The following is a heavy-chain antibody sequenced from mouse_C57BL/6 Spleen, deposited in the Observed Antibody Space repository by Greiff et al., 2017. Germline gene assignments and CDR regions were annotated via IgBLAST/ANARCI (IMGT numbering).Heavy chain of an antibody. CDR2: IDPETGGT. J-gene: IGHJ1*03. Sequence: QVQLQQSGAELVRPGASVTLSCKASGYTFPDYEMHWVKQTPVHGLEWIGAIDPETGGTAYNQKFKGKAILTADKSSSTAYMELRSLTSEDSAVYYCTRRPDYDGDGYCDVWGTGTTVTVSS. CDR3: TRRPDYDGDGYCDV. CDR1: GYTFPDYE. V-gene: IGHV1-15*01. D-gene: IGHD2-4*01.